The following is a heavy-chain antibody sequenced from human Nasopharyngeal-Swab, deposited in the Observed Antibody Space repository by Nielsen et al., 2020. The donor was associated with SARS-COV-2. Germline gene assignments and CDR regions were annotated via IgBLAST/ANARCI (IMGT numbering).Heavy chain of an antibody. CDR3: ASPLAPDGYNYGFAFDI. Sequence: WIRQLPGKGLEWVAVIWYDGSNKYYADSVKGRFTISRDNSKNTLYLQMNSLRAEDTAVYYSASPLAPDGYNYGFAFDIWGQGTMVTVSS. CDR2: IWYDGSNK. D-gene: IGHD5-24*01. J-gene: IGHJ3*02. V-gene: IGHV3-33*01.